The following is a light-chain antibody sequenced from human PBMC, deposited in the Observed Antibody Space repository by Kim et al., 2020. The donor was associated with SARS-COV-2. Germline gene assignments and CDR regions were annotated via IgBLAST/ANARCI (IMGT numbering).Light chain of an antibody. V-gene: IGKV1-5*01. J-gene: IGKJ1*01. Sequence: ASVGDRVTITGRASQSISSCVAWDQPKPGKAPQLLIYDASSLESRGPSRCSGSGSGTEITLSTSSLQPDEFATDNCQQYNSYSWAFGQGTKVDIK. CDR1: QSISSC. CDR3: QQYNSYSWA. CDR2: DAS.